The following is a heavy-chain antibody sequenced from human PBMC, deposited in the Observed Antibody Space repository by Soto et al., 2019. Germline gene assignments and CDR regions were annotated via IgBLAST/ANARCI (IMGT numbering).Heavy chain of an antibody. J-gene: IGHJ6*02. Sequence: QVQLVESGGGVVQPGRSLRLSCAASGFTFSSYGMHWVRQAPGKGLEWVAVIWYDGSNKYYADSVKGRFTISRDNSKNTLYLQMNSLRAEDTAVYYCARDYEETRRRVYYGMDVWGQGTTVTVSS. CDR2: IWYDGSNK. CDR1: GFTFSSYG. CDR3: ARDYEETRRRVYYGMDV. D-gene: IGHD3-16*01. V-gene: IGHV3-33*01.